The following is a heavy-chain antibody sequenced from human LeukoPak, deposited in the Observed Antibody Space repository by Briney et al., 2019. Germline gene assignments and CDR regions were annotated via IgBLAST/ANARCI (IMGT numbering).Heavy chain of an antibody. V-gene: IGHV3-23*01. Sequence: PGRSLRLSCAASGFTFSSYAMHWVRQAPGKGLEWVSGISSSGGSTYYAGSVKGRFTISRDNSKNTLHVQMSSLRAEDTAVYYCARTDGASYYYYMDVWGKGTTVTVSS. D-gene: IGHD1-1*01. CDR2: ISSSGGST. J-gene: IGHJ6*03. CDR3: ARTDGASYYYYMDV. CDR1: GFTFSSYA.